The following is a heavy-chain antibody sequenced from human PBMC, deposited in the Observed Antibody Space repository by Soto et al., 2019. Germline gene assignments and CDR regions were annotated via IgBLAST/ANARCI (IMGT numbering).Heavy chain of an antibody. Sequence: EVQLVESEGGLVQRGGSLRLSCAASGFTFNYYWMHWVRQAPGQGLVWLSHIHSDGSSTTYADSVKGRFTISRDNAKNTLYLEMNSLRAEDTAVYYCARGDKGGFDLWGQGTTVTVSS. V-gene: IGHV3-74*01. CDR3: ARGDKGGFDL. CDR2: IHSDGSST. D-gene: IGHD2-21*02. CDR1: GFTFNYYW. J-gene: IGHJ3*01.